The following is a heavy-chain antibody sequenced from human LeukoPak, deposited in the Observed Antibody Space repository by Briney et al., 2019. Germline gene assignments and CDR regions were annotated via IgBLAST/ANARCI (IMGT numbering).Heavy chain of an antibody. CDR2: IIPIFGTA. J-gene: IGHJ6*02. CDR1: GGTFSSYA. V-gene: IGHV1-69*13. CDR3: ASDILTGYYKNYYYGMDV. Sequence: SVKVSCKASGGTFSSYAISWVRQAPGQGLEWMGGIIPIFGTANYAQKFQGRVTITADESTSTAYMELSSLRSEDTAVYYCASDILTGYYKNYYYGMDVRGQGTTVTVSS. D-gene: IGHD3-9*01.